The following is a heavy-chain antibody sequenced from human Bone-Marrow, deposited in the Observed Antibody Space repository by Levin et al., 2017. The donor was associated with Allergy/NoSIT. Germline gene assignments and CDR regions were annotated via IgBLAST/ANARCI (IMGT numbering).Heavy chain of an antibody. CDR3: ARDKSSDGVTPDWYFDL. J-gene: IGHJ2*01. V-gene: IGHV3-48*03. Sequence: PGGSLRLSCAASGFTFSSYEMNWVRQAPGKGLEWISYISSSGSTKYYADSVKGRFTISSKNSLDLQMNSLRAEDTAIDYCARDKSSDGVTPDWYFDLWGRGTLVTVSS. D-gene: IGHD2-21*02. CDR2: ISSSGSTK. CDR1: GFTFSSYE.